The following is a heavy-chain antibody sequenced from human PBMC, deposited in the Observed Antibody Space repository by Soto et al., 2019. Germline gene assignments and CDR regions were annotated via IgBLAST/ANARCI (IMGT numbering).Heavy chain of an antibody. J-gene: IGHJ5*02. Sequence: EVQLVESGGGLVQPGGSLRLSCAAYGFAFSSFWMHWIRQAPGKGLEWVSRASPDGTSTSYADSVKGRFTISRDNAKNTLFMQMNSLRAEDTAVYYCTRHGSGDYFLFDPWGQGTLVTVSS. CDR3: TRHGSGDYFLFDP. CDR2: ASPDGTST. D-gene: IGHD4-17*01. CDR1: GFAFSSFW. V-gene: IGHV3-74*01.